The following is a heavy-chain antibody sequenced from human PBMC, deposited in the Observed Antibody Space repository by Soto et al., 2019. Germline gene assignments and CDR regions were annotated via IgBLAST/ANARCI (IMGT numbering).Heavy chain of an antibody. J-gene: IGHJ6*02. Sequence: GASVKVSCKASGYTFTSYAMHWVRQAPGQRLEWMGWINAGNGNTKYSQKFQGRVTITRDTSASTAYMELSSLRSEGTAVYYCARDEGGNYGMDVWGQGTTVTVSS. CDR3: ARDEGGNYGMDV. D-gene: IGHD3-16*01. CDR2: INAGNGNT. CDR1: GYTFTSYA. V-gene: IGHV1-3*01.